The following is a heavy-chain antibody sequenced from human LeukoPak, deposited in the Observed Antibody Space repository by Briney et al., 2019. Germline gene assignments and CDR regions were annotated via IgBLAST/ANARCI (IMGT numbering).Heavy chain of an antibody. CDR2: VYYTGST. CDR1: GGSISSYY. D-gene: IGHD3-10*01. Sequence: PSETLSLTCTVSGGSISSYYWSWVRQPPGKGLEWIGFVYYTGSTNYNPALKSRVTISIDTSKNQLSLRLSSVTAADTAVYYCARAIWFGEGHDYWGQGTLVTVSS. CDR3: ARAIWFGEGHDY. J-gene: IGHJ4*02. V-gene: IGHV4-59*08.